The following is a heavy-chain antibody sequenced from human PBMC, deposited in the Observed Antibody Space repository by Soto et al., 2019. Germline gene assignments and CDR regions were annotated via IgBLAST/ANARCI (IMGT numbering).Heavy chain of an antibody. J-gene: IGHJ6*03. CDR1: GFTFDDYA. CDR2: ISWNSGSI. Sequence: GGSLRLSCAASGFTFDDYAMHWVRQAPGKGLEWVSGISWNSGSIGYADSVKGRFTISRDNAKNSLYLQMNSLRAEDTALYYCAKIGARHAYSGYDFYRRELPIYYYMDVWGKGTTVTVSS. V-gene: IGHV3-9*01. CDR3: AKIGARHAYSGYDFYRRELPIYYYMDV. D-gene: IGHD5-12*01.